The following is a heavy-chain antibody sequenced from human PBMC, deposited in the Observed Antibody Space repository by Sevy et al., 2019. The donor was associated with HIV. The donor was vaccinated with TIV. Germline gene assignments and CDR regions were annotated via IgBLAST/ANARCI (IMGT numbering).Heavy chain of an antibody. Sequence: SETLSLTCAVSGVSVTSDTYYGSWIRQPPGKGLEWIGYVYHTGSTNYSPSFKSRVTISIDTSKNQFSLRLFSVAAADTAMYYCAREPYFFDKSGYFWDYWGQGILVTVSS. CDR3: AREPYFFDKSGYFWDY. D-gene: IGHD3-22*01. CDR2: VYHTGST. J-gene: IGHJ4*02. CDR1: GVSVTSDTYY. V-gene: IGHV4-61*01.